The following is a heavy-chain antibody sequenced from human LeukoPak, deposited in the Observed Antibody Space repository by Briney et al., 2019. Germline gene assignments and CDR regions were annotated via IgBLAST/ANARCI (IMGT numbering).Heavy chain of an antibody. D-gene: IGHD5-24*01. CDR2: INSDGSST. CDR3: ARRGDGYNNGMDV. CDR1: GFTFRSYW. J-gene: IGHJ6*02. V-gene: IGHV3-74*01. Sequence: GGSLRLSCAASGFTFRSYWMHWVRQAPGKGLVWGSRINSDGSSTSYADSVKGRFTISRDNAKNTLYLQMNSLRAEDTAVYYCARRGDGYNNGMDVWGQGITVTVSS.